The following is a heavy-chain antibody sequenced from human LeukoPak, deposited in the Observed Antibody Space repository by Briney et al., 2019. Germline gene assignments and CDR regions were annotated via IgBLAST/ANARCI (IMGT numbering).Heavy chain of an antibody. CDR1: GFSISTYD. V-gene: IGHV3-13*01. Sequence: GGSLRLSCVASGFSISTYDMFWVRQPTGKGLEWVSVIGTAGDTYYPDSVKDRFTIPRDNVRNSLYLQMINLRAGDTAIYYCARAGKEYQFHGMDVWGQGSTVTVSS. D-gene: IGHD2-2*01. CDR2: IGTAGDT. CDR3: ARAGKEYQFHGMDV. J-gene: IGHJ6*02.